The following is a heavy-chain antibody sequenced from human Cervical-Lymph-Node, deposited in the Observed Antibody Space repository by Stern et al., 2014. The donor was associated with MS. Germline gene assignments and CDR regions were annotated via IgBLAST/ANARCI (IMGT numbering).Heavy chain of an antibody. D-gene: IGHD3-22*01. J-gene: IGHJ4*02. Sequence: DQLVESGAEVKKPGSSVKVSCKASGGTFSSYAISWVRQAPGQGLEWIGGIIPIFGTANYAQKFQGRVTITADESTSTAYMELSSLRSEDTAVYYCARTRYYDSSGWPLFDYWGQGTLVTVSS. V-gene: IGHV1-69*01. CDR2: IIPIFGTA. CDR3: ARTRYYDSSGWPLFDY. CDR1: GGTFSSYA.